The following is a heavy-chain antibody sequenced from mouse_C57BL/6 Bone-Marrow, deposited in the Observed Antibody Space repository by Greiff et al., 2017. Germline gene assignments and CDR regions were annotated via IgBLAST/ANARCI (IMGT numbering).Heavy chain of an antibody. V-gene: IGHV1-26*01. CDR2: INPNNGGT. Sequence: EVQLQQSGPELVKPGASVKISCKASGYTFTDYYMNWVKQSHGKSLEWIGDINPNNGGTSYNQKFKGKATLTVDKSSSTAYMELRSLTSEDSAVYYCALYYDYDVWYFDVWGTGTTVTVSS. CDR1: GYTFTDYY. CDR3: ALYYDYDVWYFDV. J-gene: IGHJ1*03. D-gene: IGHD2-4*01.